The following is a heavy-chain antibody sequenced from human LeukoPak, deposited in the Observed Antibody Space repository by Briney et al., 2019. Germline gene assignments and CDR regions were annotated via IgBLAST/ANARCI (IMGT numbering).Heavy chain of an antibody. Sequence: SETLSLTCAVYSGSFSGYYWSWIRQPPGKGLEWIGEINHSGSTKYNPPLKSRVTISVDTSKNQFSLKLSSVTAADTAVYYCARAKYSGSWTDYWGQGTLVTVSS. J-gene: IGHJ4*02. V-gene: IGHV4-34*01. CDR3: ARAKYSGSWTDY. CDR1: SGSFSGYY. D-gene: IGHD6-13*01. CDR2: INHSGST.